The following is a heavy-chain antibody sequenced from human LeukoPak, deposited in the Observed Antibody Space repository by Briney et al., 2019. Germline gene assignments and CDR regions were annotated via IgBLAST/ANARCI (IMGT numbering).Heavy chain of an antibody. CDR2: MNPNSGNT. V-gene: IGHV1-8*01. J-gene: IGHJ6*03. CDR3: ARGRHGDYDFWSGYYTRFYYYYMDV. Sequence: ASVKVSCEASGYTFTSYDINWVRQATGQGLEWMGWMNPNSGNTGYAQKFQGRVTMTRNTSISTAYMELSSLRSEDTAVYYCARGRHGDYDFWSGYYTRFYYYYMDVWGKGTTVTVSS. CDR1: GYTFTSYD. D-gene: IGHD3-3*01.